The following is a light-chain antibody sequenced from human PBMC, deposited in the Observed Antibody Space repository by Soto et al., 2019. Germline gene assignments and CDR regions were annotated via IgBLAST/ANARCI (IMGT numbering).Light chain of an antibody. CDR2: GNS. CDR3: QSYDSSLSGWV. Sequence: QSVLTQPPSVSGAPGQRVTISCTGSSSNIGAGYDVHWYQQLPGTAPKVLIYGNSNRPSGVPDRFYGYKSGTSASLAITGLQAADAADYSCQSYDSSLSGWVFGGGTKLTVL. CDR1: SSNIGAGYD. J-gene: IGLJ3*02. V-gene: IGLV1-40*01.